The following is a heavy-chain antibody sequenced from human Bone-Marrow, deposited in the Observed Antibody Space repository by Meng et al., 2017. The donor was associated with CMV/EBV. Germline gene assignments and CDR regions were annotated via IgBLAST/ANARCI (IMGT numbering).Heavy chain of an antibody. CDR2: INHSGST. D-gene: IGHD6-6*01. CDR3: ARGARGFDY. CDR1: GGSFSGYY. V-gene: IGHV4-34*01. Sequence: LSLPCAVYGGSFSGYYWSWIRQPPGKGLEWIGEINHSGSTNYNPSLKSRVTISVDTSKNQFSLKLSSVTAADTAVYYCARGARGFDYWGQGTLVTVSS. J-gene: IGHJ4*02.